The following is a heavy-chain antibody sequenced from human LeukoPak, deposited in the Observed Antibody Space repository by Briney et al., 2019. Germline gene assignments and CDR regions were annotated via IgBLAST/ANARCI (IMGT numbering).Heavy chain of an antibody. D-gene: IGHD6-19*01. Sequence: PGGSLRLSCAASGFTFLNALMSWVRQAPGKGLEWVGRIKSKTDGGTTDYAASVNGRFTISRDNSENTLYLQMNSLRPEDTAMYYCAKDAGQWQNWNWFAPWGQGTLVIVSS. CDR2: IKSKTDGGTT. CDR1: GFTFLNAL. J-gene: IGHJ5*02. CDR3: AKDAGQWQNWNWFAP. V-gene: IGHV3-15*01.